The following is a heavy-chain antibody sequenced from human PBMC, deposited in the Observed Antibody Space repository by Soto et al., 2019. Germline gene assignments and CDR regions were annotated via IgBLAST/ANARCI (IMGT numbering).Heavy chain of an antibody. CDR3: ARGGTPIDY. Sequence: QVQLVQSGAEVKKPGASVKVSCKASGYTFTNFGISWVRQAPGQGLEWMGWISAYNGNTNYAQNFQGRVTMTTDTTTSPTYMELRSLRSDDTAVYFWARGGTPIDYWGQGTLVTVSS. J-gene: IGHJ4*02. CDR1: GYTFTNFG. CDR2: ISAYNGNT. V-gene: IGHV1-18*01. D-gene: IGHD3-16*01.